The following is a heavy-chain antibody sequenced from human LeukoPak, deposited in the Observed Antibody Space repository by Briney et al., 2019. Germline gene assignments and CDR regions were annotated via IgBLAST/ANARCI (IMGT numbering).Heavy chain of an antibody. CDR2: IYYSGIT. D-gene: IGHD6-6*01. Sequence: PSETLSLTCTVSGGSISSYYWSWIRQPPGKGLEWIGSIYYSGITYYNSSLKSRVTISVDTSKNQFSLKLNSVTAADTAVYYCARGSSAARPNFDYWGQGTLVTVSS. J-gene: IGHJ4*02. V-gene: IGHV4-59*12. CDR3: ARGSSAARPNFDY. CDR1: GGSISSYY.